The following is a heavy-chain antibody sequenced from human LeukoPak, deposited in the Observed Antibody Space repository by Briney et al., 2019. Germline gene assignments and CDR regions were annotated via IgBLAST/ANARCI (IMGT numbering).Heavy chain of an antibody. CDR2: IYGGGST. CDR1: GGSIGSSGYY. D-gene: IGHD6-19*01. CDR3: ARAASAVAGTLAYYYPYLDV. V-gene: IGHV4-39*07. Sequence: MSAETLSLTCTVSGGSIGSSGYYWGWIRPPPGKGLEWIGSIYGGGSTYYNPARKSRVTISVDTSKNPFSLKLSSVTAADTAVYYWARAASAVAGTLAYYYPYLDVWGKGTTVTVSS. J-gene: IGHJ6*03.